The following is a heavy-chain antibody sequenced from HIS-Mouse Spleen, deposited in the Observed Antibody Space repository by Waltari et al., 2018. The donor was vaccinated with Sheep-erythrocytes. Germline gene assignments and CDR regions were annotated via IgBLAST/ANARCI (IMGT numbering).Heavy chain of an antibody. CDR1: GFTFSSYA. CDR3: ARVSAGELKYYFDY. CDR2: ISYDGSNK. J-gene: IGHJ4*02. D-gene: IGHD1-26*01. V-gene: IGHV3-30*04. Sequence: QVQLVESVGGVVQPGRSLRLSCAASGFTFSSYAMHWVRQAPGKGLEWVAVISYDGSNKYYADSVKGRFTISRDNSKNTLYLQMNSLRAEDTAVYYCARVSAGELKYYFDYWGQGTLVTVSS.